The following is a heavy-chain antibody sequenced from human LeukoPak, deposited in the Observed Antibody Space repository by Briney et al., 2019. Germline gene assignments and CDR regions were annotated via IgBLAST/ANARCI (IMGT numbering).Heavy chain of an antibody. CDR1: GGTFSSYA. D-gene: IGHD6-19*01. J-gene: IGHJ4*02. V-gene: IGHV1-69*13. CDR2: IIPIFGTA. Sequence: SVKVSCKASGGTFSSYAISWVRQAPGQGLEWMGGIIPIFGTANYAQKFQGRVTITADESTSTAYMELSSLRSEDTAVYYCASEESSSGWYKYFDYWGQGTLVTVSS. CDR3: ASEESSSGWYKYFDY.